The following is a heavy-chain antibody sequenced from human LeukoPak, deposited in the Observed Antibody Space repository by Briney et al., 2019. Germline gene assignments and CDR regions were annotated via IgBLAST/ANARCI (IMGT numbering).Heavy chain of an antibody. CDR1: GFTFGDYY. J-gene: IGHJ6*03. CDR3: ARVNYYDSYYYYMDV. D-gene: IGHD3-22*01. CDR2: ISSSGSTI. Sequence: GGSLRLSCAASGFTFGDYYMSWIRQAPGKGLEWVSYISSSGSTIYYADSVKGRFTISRDNAKNSLYLQMNSLRAEDTAVYYCARVNYYDSYYYYMDVWGKGTTVTVSS. V-gene: IGHV3-11*04.